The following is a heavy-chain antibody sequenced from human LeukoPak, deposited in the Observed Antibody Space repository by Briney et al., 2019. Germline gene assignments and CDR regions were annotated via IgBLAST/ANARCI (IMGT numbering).Heavy chain of an antibody. V-gene: IGHV3-23*01. CDR1: GFTFRTYG. CDR3: AKDHLPGIVVADRDY. CDR2: ISGSGGTT. Sequence: GGSLRLSCAASGFTFRTYGMNWVRQAPGKGLEWVSAISGSGGTTYYADSVKGRFTISRDNSKNTLYLQINSLRAEDTAVYYCAKDHLPGIVVADRDYWGQGTLVTVSS. D-gene: IGHD6-19*01. J-gene: IGHJ4*02.